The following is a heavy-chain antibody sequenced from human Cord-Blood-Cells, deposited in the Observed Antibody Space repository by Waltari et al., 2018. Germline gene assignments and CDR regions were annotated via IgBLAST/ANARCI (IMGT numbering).Heavy chain of an antibody. J-gene: IGHJ4*02. D-gene: IGHD1-26*01. V-gene: IGHV3-23*01. CDR1: GSPFSIYA. CDR3: ARVGATWYFDY. CDR2: ISGSGGST. Sequence: EVLLLESGGGWVQPGGSLSLSCAASGSPFSIYAMSWVRQAPGKGLEWVSAISGSGGSTYYADSVKGRFTISRDNSKNTLYLQMNSLRAEDTAVYYCARVGATWYFDYWGQGTLVTVSS.